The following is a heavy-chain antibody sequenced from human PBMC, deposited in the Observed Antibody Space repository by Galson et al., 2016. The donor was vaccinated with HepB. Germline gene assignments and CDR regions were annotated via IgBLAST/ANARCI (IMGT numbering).Heavy chain of an antibody. J-gene: IGHJ4*02. V-gene: IGHV1-46*01. CDR2: INPSAGGA. Sequence: SVKVSCKASGYTFTSYHIHWVRQAPGQGLEWMGIINPSAGGAWYGQKFQDRVTMTRDTSTSTVYRELSSLRSEDTAVYYCARYSVRGPGSSRIFDYWGQGTLVTVSS. D-gene: IGHD6-6*01. CDR3: ARYSVRGPGSSRIFDY. CDR1: GYTFTSYH.